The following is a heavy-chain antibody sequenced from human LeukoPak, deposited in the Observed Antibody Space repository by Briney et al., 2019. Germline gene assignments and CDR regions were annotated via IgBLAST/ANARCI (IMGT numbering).Heavy chain of an antibody. J-gene: IGHJ4*02. V-gene: IGHV3-33*01. Sequence: GGSLRLSCAASGFTFSSYGMHWVSHAPGKGLEWVAVIWYDGSNKYYADSVKGRFTISRDNSKNSLYLQTNSLRAEDTAVYYCAVATQQLVPYYWGQGTLVTVSS. CDR3: AVATQQLVPYY. D-gene: IGHD6-13*01. CDR2: IWYDGSNK. CDR1: GFTFSSYG.